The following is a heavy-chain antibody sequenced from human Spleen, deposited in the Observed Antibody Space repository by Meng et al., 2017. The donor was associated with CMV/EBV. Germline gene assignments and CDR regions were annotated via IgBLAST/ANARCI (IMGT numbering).Heavy chain of an antibody. Sequence: SETLSLTCTVSGDSITNSYWSWIRQPPGKGLEWIGYIYYSGYTNYNPSLRSRVTISVDTSKNQFSLKLSSVTAADTAVYYCARSGKYYDFWSGYTYGMDVWGQGTTVTVSS. J-gene: IGHJ6*02. V-gene: IGHV4-59*12. D-gene: IGHD3-3*01. CDR3: ARSGKYYDFWSGYTYGMDV. CDR1: GDSITNSY. CDR2: IYYSGYT.